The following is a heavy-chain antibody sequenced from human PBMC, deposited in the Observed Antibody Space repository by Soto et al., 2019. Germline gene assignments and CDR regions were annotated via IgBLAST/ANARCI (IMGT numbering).Heavy chain of an antibody. J-gene: IGHJ5*02. CDR3: ARDPHEFWSAFFFDP. V-gene: IGHV1-18*01. CDR1: GYPFATYG. D-gene: IGHD3-3*01. Sequence: QVQLVQSGVEVKKPGASVKVSCKASGYPFATYGINWVRRAPGQRLEWMGWISPYNGETNYAQNFQDRVTMSTDTSTNTAYMELTSLRSDDTAVYYCARDPHEFWSAFFFDPWGQGTLVTVSS. CDR2: ISPYNGET.